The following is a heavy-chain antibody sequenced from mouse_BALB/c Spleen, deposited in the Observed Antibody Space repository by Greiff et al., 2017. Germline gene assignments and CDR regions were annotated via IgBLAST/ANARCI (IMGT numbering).Heavy chain of an antibody. V-gene: IGHV14-3*02. Sequence: DVQLQESGAELVKPGASVKLSCTASGFNIKDTYMHWVKQRPEQGLEWIGRIDPANGNTKYDPKFQGKATITADTSSNTAYLQLSSLTSEDTAVYYCARGNWDGYFDYWGQGTTLTVSS. CDR3: ARGNWDGYFDY. CDR2: IDPANGNT. D-gene: IGHD4-1*01. CDR1: GFNIKDTY. J-gene: IGHJ2*01.